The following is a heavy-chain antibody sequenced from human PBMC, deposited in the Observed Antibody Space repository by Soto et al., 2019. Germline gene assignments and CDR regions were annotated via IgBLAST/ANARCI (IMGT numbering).Heavy chain of an antibody. CDR3: ARDKGRQQLGGNYYYITDI. D-gene: IGHD1-1*01. J-gene: IGHJ6*02. CDR1: GGTFSSSA. Sequence: SSVKVSCKASGGTFSSSAFSWVRQAPGQGLEWMGGIIPLFRTPDYGQRFQGRVTITADESAGTVYMELRGLRSEDTAVYFCARDKGRQQLGGNYYYITDIWG. CDR2: IIPLFRTP. V-gene: IGHV1-69*13.